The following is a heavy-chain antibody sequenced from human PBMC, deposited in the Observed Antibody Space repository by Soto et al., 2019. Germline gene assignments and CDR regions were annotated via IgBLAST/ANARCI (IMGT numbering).Heavy chain of an antibody. CDR1: GGSISSYY. Sequence: QVQLQESGPGLVKPSETLSLTCTVSGGSISSYYWSWIRQPPGKGLEWIGYIYYSGSTNYNPSLTSRVTISVDTSKNQFSLKLSSVTAADTAVYYCARAGYGSGPQRWFDPWGQGTLVTVSS. J-gene: IGHJ5*02. CDR2: IYYSGST. V-gene: IGHV4-59*01. D-gene: IGHD3-10*01. CDR3: ARAGYGSGPQRWFDP.